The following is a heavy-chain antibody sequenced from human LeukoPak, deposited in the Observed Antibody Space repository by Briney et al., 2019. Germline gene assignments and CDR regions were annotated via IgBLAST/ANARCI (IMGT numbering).Heavy chain of an antibody. J-gene: IGHJ3*02. CDR2: ISSSGSAI. CDR3: AREGIAAAGDAFDI. V-gene: IGHV3-11*04. CDR1: GFTFSDHY. Sequence: PGGSLRLSCAASGFTFSDHYMSWIRQAPGKGLEWLSSISSSGSAIYYADSVKGRFTISRDNAKNSLYLQMSSLRPEDTAVYYCAREGIAAAGDAFDIWGQGTMVTVSS. D-gene: IGHD6-13*01.